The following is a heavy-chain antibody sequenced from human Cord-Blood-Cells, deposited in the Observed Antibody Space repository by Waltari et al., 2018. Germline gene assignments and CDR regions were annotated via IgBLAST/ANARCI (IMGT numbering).Heavy chain of an antibody. Sequence: QVQLVQSGAEVKKPGASVKVSCKASGYTFTGYYMHWVRQAPGQGLEWMGWINPNSGGTNYAQKFQGRVTMTRDTSISTAYMELSRLRSDDTAVYYCARVDVSGITGTNWFDPWGQGTLVTVSS. D-gene: IGHD1-7*01. CDR1: GYTFTGYY. J-gene: IGHJ5*02. V-gene: IGHV1-2*02. CDR2: INPNSGGT. CDR3: ARVDVSGITGTNWFDP.